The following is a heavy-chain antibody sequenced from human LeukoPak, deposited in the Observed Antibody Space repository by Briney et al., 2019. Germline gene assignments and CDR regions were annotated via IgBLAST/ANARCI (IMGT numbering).Heavy chain of an antibody. J-gene: IGHJ6*03. V-gene: IGHV2-70*11. CDR2: IAWDKDK. D-gene: IGHD3-22*01. CDR3: ARIRWDYYDSSGYYNGDYYYYYCMDV. Sequence: SGPALVKPTQTLTRTGTFSGFSLSTRGVCVSWIRQPSGKALEWLQRIAWDKDKSYRTALNTRLTISKDTSKNQVVLTMTNMAPVDTATYYCARIRWDYYDSSGYYNGDYYYYYCMDVWGKGTTVTVSS. CDR1: GFSLSTRGVC.